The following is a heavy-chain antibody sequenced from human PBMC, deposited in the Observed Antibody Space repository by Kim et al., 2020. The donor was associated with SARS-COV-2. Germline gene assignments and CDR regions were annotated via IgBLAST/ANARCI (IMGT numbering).Heavy chain of an antibody. Sequence: GESLKISCKGSGYSFTSYWIGWVRQMPGKGLEWMGIIYPGDSDTRYSPSFQGQVTISADKSISTAYLQWSSLKASDTAMYYCARQRDYCGGDCYPDGWGQGTLVTVSS. CDR3: ARQRDYCGGDCYPDG. CDR2: IYPGDSDT. D-gene: IGHD2-21*02. J-gene: IGHJ4*02. CDR1: GYSFTSYW. V-gene: IGHV5-51*01.